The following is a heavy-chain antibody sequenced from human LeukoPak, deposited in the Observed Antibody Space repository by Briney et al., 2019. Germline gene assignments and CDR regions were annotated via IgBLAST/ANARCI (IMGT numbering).Heavy chain of an antibody. CDR3: ARGSGWLDY. CDR1: GFSFSTHS. Sequence: PGGSLRLSCAASGFSFSTHSLTWVRQAPGKGLQWVATISHDGSEKDYVDSVKGRFTISRDNAENSLYLQLNSLRAEDTAIYYCARGSGWLDYWGQGTLVTVSS. J-gene: IGHJ4*02. D-gene: IGHD6-19*01. CDR2: ISHDGSEK. V-gene: IGHV3-7*03.